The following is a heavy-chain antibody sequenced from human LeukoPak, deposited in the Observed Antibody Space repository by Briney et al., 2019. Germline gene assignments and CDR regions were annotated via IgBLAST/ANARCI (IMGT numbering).Heavy chain of an antibody. Sequence: PSETLSLTCTVSGGSISSSSYYWGWIRQPPGKGLEWIGSIYYSGSTYYNPSLKSRVTISVDTSKNQFSLKLSSVTAADTAVYYCVVDSSGYYPRWFDPWGQGTLVTVPS. CDR3: VVDSSGYYPRWFDP. V-gene: IGHV4-39*01. CDR2: IYYSGST. J-gene: IGHJ5*02. CDR1: GGSISSSSYY. D-gene: IGHD3-22*01.